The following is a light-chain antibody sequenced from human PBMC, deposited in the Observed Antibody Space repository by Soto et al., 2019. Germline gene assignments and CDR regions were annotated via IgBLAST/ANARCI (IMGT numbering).Light chain of an antibody. CDR3: QQYNGSPRT. Sequence: EIVLTQSPGTLSLSPGERATLSCRASQTVFSDLAWYQQKPGQAPRLLIYDASSRATGVPDRFTGSGSETDFTLNIGRLEPEDFAVYYCQQYNGSPRTFGQGTKVEIK. CDR2: DAS. CDR1: QTVFSD. V-gene: IGKV3-20*01. J-gene: IGKJ1*01.